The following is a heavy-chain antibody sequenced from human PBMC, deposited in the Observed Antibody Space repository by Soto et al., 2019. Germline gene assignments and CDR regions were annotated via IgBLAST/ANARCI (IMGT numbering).Heavy chain of an antibody. CDR3: ARGFRFCSGGSCYSGWFDP. Sequence: QVQLQQWDAGLLKPSETLSLTCVVYGGSFSGYYWSWIRQPPGKGLEWIGEINHSGSTNYNPSLKSRVNISVDTSKNQFSLKLSSVTAADTAVYYCARGFRFCSGGSCYSGWFDPWGQGTLVTVSS. CDR2: INHSGST. J-gene: IGHJ5*02. CDR1: GGSFSGYY. V-gene: IGHV4-34*01. D-gene: IGHD2-15*01.